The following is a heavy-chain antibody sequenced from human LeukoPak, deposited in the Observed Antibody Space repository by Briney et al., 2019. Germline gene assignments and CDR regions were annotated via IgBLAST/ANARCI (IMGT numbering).Heavy chain of an antibody. CDR2: IYYSGST. Sequence: GSLRLSCVASGFTFSSYEMNWVRQAPGKGLEWIGYIYYSGSTNYNPSLKSRLTISVDKSKNQFSLKLSSVTAADTAVYYCAAKAGNYRSFDYWGQGTLVTVSS. J-gene: IGHJ4*02. CDR1: GFTFSSYE. D-gene: IGHD1-7*01. CDR3: AAKAGNYRSFDY. V-gene: IGHV4-59*12.